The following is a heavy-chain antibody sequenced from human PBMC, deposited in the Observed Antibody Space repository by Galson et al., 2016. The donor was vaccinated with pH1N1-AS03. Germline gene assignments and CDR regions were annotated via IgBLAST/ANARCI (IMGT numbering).Heavy chain of an antibody. J-gene: IGHJ3*02. CDR2: INPYNGNT. CDR3: ASIRVRDSDSAFDI. CDR1: GYTFTTYG. Sequence: QSGAEVKKPGESLKISCKASGYTFTTYGLTWVRQAPGQGLEWMAWINPYNGNTNYAQRFQGRLTMTTDTSTSTAYMELRSLRSDDTDVYYRASIRVRDSDSAFDIWGQGTMVTVSS. V-gene: IGHV1-18*04. D-gene: IGHD3-10*01.